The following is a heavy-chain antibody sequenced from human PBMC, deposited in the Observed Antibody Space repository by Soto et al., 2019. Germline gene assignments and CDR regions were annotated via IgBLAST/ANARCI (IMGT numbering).Heavy chain of an antibody. V-gene: IGHV1-18*01. CDR2: ISPSNGVT. CDR1: GYTFTRHG. J-gene: IGHJ3*02. CDR3: CSGYCGGDGFDI. D-gene: IGHD2-21*01. Sequence: QLVQSGAEVKKPGASVKVSCEARGYTFTRHGISWVRQVPGQGLEWMGWISPSNGVTDYAQKVQGRVTITTDTSTSTAYMEMRSLRSDDTCLYYCCSGYCGGDGFDIWGQGTMVTVSS.